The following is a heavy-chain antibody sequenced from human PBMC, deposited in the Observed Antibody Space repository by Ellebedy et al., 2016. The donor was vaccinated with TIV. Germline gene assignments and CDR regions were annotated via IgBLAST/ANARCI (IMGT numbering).Heavy chain of an antibody. CDR1: GFTFTKYG. J-gene: IGHJ4*02. Sequence: GESLKISCAASGFTFTKYGMHWVRQAPGKGLEWAASVNSDESNKYYADSVKGRFTISRDNSKNTVYLQMNSLTLEDTAVYYCAKGLGSDWAFEYWGQGDLVTVSS. CDR3: AKGLGSDWAFEY. D-gene: IGHD6-19*01. V-gene: IGHV3-30*02. CDR2: VNSDESNK.